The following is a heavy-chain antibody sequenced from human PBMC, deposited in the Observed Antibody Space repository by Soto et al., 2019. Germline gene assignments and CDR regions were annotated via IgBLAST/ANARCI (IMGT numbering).Heavy chain of an antibody. CDR2: IYWNDDK. CDR3: AHSRYYHNSSGFYAYDV. Sequence: QITLKESGPTLVKRTQTLTLTCTFSGFSVSTFGVGVGWIRQPPGKALEWLALIYWNDDKHFGPSLKSRLTITKDTSKNQVVLTMTTMDPVDTATYFCAHSRYYHNSSGFYAYDVWGQGTMVTVSS. D-gene: IGHD3-22*01. V-gene: IGHV2-5*01. J-gene: IGHJ3*01. CDR1: GFSVSTFGVG.